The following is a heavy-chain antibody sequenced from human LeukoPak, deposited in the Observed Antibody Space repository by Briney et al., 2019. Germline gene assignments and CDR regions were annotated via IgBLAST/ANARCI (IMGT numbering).Heavy chain of an antibody. CDR2: IKQDGSEK. J-gene: IGHJ4*02. V-gene: IGHV3-7*01. CDR1: GFTFSSYW. Sequence: RGSLRLSCAASGFTFSSYWMSWVRQAPGKGLEWVANIKQDGSEKYYVDSVKGRFTISRDNAKNSLYLQMNSLRAEDTAVYYCARVGSSSWYYFDYWGQGTLVTVSS. D-gene: IGHD6-13*01. CDR3: ARVGSSSWYYFDY.